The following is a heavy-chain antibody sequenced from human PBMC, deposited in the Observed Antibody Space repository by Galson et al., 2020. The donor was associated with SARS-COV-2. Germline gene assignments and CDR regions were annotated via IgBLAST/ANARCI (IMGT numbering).Heavy chain of an antibody. Sequence: SQTLSLTCTVSGGSISSSSYYWGWIRQPPGKGLEWIGSIYYSGSTYYNPSLKSRVTISVDTSKNQFSLKLSSVTAADTAVYYCARHEWLWCGELFGWFDPGGQGTLVTVSS. V-gene: IGHV4-39*01. CDR1: GGSISSSSYY. CDR2: IYYSGST. D-gene: IGHD3-10*01. J-gene: IGHJ5*02. CDR3: ARHEWLWCGELFGWFDP.